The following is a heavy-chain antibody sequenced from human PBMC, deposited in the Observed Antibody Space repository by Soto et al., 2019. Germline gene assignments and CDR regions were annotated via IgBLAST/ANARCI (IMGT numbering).Heavy chain of an antibody. J-gene: IGHJ5*02. CDR2: IYHSGST. CDR3: ATLVEMATMRWFDP. D-gene: IGHD5-12*01. CDR1: GGSISSGGYS. V-gene: IGHV4-30-2*01. Sequence: PSETLSLTCAVSGGSISSGGYSWSWIRQPPGKGLEWIGYIYHSGSTYNNPSLKSRVTMSVDRSKNQFSLKLSSVTAADTAVYYCATLVEMATMRWFDPWGQGTLVTVSS.